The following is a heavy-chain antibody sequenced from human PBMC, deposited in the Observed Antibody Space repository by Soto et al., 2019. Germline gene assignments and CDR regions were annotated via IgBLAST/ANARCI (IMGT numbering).Heavy chain of an antibody. CDR1: GGSFSGYY. CDR3: ARGALYCSGGSCYGGYYYYGMDV. CDR2: INHSGST. V-gene: IGHV4-34*01. Sequence: SETLSLTCAVYGGSFSGYYWSWIRQPPGKGLEWIGEINHSGSTNYNPSLKSRVTISVDTSKNQFSLKLSSVTAADTAVYYCARGALYCSGGSCYGGYYYYGMDVWGQGTTVTVSS. J-gene: IGHJ6*02. D-gene: IGHD2-15*01.